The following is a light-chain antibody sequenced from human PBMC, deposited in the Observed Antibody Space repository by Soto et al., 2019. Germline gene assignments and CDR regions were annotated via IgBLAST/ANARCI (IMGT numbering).Light chain of an antibody. CDR2: AAS. Sequence: DIQMTQSPSSLSASVGDRVTITCRASQGISNYLAWYQQKPGKDPKLLIYAASTLQSGVPSRFSGSGSGTDFTLTISLLQAEYVATYYCQKYNSSPTFGPGTKVDIK. V-gene: IGKV1-27*01. CDR1: QGISNY. CDR3: QKYNSSPT. J-gene: IGKJ3*01.